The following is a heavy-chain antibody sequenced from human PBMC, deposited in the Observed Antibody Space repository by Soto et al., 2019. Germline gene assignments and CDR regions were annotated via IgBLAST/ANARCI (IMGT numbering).Heavy chain of an antibody. Sequence: QVQLVESGGGVVQPGRSLRLSCAASGFTISSYGMHWVRQAPGKGLEWVAVISYDGSNKYYADSVKGRFTISRDNSKNTLYLQMNSLRAEDTAVYYCAKDPFLLGELLIADYWGQGTLVTVSS. CDR3: AKDPFLLGELLIADY. CDR1: GFTISSYG. D-gene: IGHD1-26*01. CDR2: ISYDGSNK. J-gene: IGHJ4*02. V-gene: IGHV3-30*18.